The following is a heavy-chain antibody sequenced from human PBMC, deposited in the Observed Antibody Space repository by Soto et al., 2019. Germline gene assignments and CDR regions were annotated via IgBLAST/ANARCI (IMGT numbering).Heavy chain of an antibody. J-gene: IGHJ4*02. D-gene: IGHD3-16*01. Sequence: GGSLRLSCAASGFTFSSYAMSWVRQAPGKGLEWVSAISGSGGSTYYADSVKGRFTISRDNSKNTLYLQINSLRVEDSAVYYCAKDPQRGGCNSGIDYWGQGTLVTVSS. CDR2: ISGSGGST. CDR1: GFTFSSYA. V-gene: IGHV3-23*01. CDR3: AKDPQRGGCNSGIDY.